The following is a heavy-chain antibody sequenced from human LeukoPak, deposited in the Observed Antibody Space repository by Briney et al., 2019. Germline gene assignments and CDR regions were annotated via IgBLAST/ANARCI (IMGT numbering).Heavy chain of an antibody. CDR2: ISGSGGST. CDR1: GFTFSSYG. V-gene: IGHV3-23*01. J-gene: IGHJ6*03. CDR3: ATDSLYYYYYMDV. D-gene: IGHD3-22*01. Sequence: GGSLRLSCAASGFTFSSYGMSWVRQAPGKGLEWVSAISGSGGSTYYADSVKGRFTISRDNSKNTLYLQMNSLRAEDTAVYYCATDSLYYYYYMDVWGKGTTVTVSS.